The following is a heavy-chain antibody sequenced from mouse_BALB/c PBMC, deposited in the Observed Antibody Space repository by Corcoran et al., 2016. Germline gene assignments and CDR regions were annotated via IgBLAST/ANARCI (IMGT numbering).Heavy chain of an antibody. CDR2: INTYTGEP. J-gene: IGHJ3*01. Sequence: QIQLVQSGPELKKPGETVKISCKASGYTFTNYGMNWVKQAPGKGLKWMGWINTYTGEPTYADDFKGRFAFSLEASASTAYLQINNLKNEDTATYFCASDPSWFAYWGQGTLVTVSA. V-gene: IGHV9-3-1*01. CDR3: ASDPSWFAY. CDR1: GYTFTNYG.